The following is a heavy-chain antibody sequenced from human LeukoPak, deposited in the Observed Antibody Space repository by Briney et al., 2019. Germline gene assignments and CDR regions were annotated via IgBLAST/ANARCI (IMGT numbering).Heavy chain of an antibody. Sequence: ASVKVSCKTSGYIFTDYYMHWVRQAPGQGLEWMGWINTNTGNPTYAQGFTGRFVFSLDTSVSTAYLQISSLKAEDTAVYYCARSYQEGFDYWGQGTLVTVSS. CDR3: ARSYQEGFDY. V-gene: IGHV7-4-1*02. CDR2: INTNTGNP. J-gene: IGHJ4*02. CDR1: GYIFTDYY.